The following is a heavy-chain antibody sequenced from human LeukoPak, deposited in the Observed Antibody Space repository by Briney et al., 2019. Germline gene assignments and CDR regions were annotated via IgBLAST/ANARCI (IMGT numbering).Heavy chain of an antibody. CDR2: ISTTSTYI. Sequence: GGSLRLSCAASGFAFSSYNMKCVRQAPGKGLEWVSFISTTSTYIYYADSVKGRFTVSSDNSKNLLYLQLESLRVEDPAVYYCARAGTCSSTSCDGGIEYWGQGTLVTVSS. J-gene: IGHJ4*02. CDR1: GFAFSSYN. V-gene: IGHV3-21*06. CDR3: ARAGTCSSTSCDGGIEY. D-gene: IGHD2-2*01.